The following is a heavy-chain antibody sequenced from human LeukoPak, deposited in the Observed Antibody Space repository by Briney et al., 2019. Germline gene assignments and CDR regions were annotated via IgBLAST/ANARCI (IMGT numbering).Heavy chain of an antibody. CDR2: ISPSGGNR. D-gene: IGHD1-1*01. Sequence: RGSLRLSCAASGFTFNTYAMSWVRQAAGKGLEWVSAISPSGGNRYYADSVKGRFSISRDNSKNTLYLQMDSLRAEDTAIYYCARDLRHASSCNCYGWFDPWGQGTLVTVSP. V-gene: IGHV3-23*01. CDR1: GFTFNTYA. J-gene: IGHJ5*02. CDR3: ARDLRHASSCNCYGWFDP.